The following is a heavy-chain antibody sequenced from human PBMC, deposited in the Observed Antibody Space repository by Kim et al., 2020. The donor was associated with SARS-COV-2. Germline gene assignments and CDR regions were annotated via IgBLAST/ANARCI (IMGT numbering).Heavy chain of an antibody. Sequence: SVKVSCKASGGTFSSYAISWVRQAPGQGLEWMGRIIPILGIANYAQKFQGRVTITADKSTSTAYMELSSLRSEDTAVYYCARETSDLHTEMATMSPDYWGQGTLVTVSS. CDR1: GGTFSSYA. V-gene: IGHV1-69*04. J-gene: IGHJ4*02. D-gene: IGHD5-12*01. CDR2: IIPILGIA. CDR3: ARETSDLHTEMATMSPDY.